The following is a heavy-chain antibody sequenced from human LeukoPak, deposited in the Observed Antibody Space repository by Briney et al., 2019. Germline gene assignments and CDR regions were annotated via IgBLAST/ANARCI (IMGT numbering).Heavy chain of an antibody. Sequence: GGSLRLSCAASGFTFSTYSMNWVRQAPGKGLEWVSSISGSGGSTYYADSVKGRFTISRDNSKNTLYLQMNSLRAEDTAVYYCAHPGSSGYSYDAFDIWGQGTMVTVSS. V-gene: IGHV3-23*01. J-gene: IGHJ3*02. D-gene: IGHD3-22*01. CDR2: ISGSGGST. CDR1: GFTFSTYS. CDR3: AHPGSSGYSYDAFDI.